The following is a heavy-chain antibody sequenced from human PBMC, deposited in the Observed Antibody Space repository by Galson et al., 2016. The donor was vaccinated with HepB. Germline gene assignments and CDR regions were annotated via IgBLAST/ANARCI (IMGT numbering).Heavy chain of an antibody. J-gene: IGHJ3*01. D-gene: IGHD3-10*01. Sequence: SLRLSCAGSGFTFSRSGLNWVRQAPGKGLQWVSYISSSVSTTYYPDSVMGRFTISRDNAKNSVYLQMHSLRDEDTAVYYCARELVRSSFDLWGQGTLVTVSS. CDR1: GFTFSRSG. CDR3: ARELVRSSFDL. CDR2: ISSSVSTT. V-gene: IGHV3-48*02.